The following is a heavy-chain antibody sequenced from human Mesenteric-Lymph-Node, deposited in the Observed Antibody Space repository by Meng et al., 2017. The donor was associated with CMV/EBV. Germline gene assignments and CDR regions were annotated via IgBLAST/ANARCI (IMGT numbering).Heavy chain of an antibody. Sequence: ASVKVSCKASGYAFTSYYMHWVRQAPGQGLEWMGIINPSGGSTSYAQKFQGRVTMTRDTSTSTVYMELSSLRSEDTAVYYCAREGYDWKYGYPKNFHYHYAMDVWGQGTTVTVSS. CDR2: INPSGGST. V-gene: IGHV1-46*01. D-gene: IGHD1-7*01. J-gene: IGHJ6*02. CDR1: GYAFTSYY. CDR3: AREGYDWKYGYPKNFHYHYAMDV.